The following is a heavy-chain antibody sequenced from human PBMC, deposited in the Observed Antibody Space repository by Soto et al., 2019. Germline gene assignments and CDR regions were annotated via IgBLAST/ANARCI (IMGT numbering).Heavy chain of an antibody. CDR2: IYWDDDK. V-gene: IGHV2-5*02. CDR3: ARLFGGSYFDY. D-gene: IGHD1-26*01. J-gene: IGHJ4*02. Sequence: QITLRESGPTLVRPTQTLTLTCTFSGFSLNTNGMSVGWIRQPPGKALEWLAHIYWDDDKRYSPSLKTRLTXTXXTSKNQVVLIMTNMDPVDTATYYCARLFGGSYFDYWGQGTLVTVSS. CDR1: GFSLNTNGMS.